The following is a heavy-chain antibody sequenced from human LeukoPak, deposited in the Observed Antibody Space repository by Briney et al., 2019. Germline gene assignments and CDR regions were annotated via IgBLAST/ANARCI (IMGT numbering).Heavy chain of an antibody. D-gene: IGHD1-26*01. CDR3: ARSGYSGRYPAYIDY. CDR2: ISYDESNK. V-gene: IGHV3-30-3*01. J-gene: IGHJ4*02. CDR1: GFTFSSYA. Sequence: GGSLRLSCAASGFTFSSYAMHWVRQAPGKGLEWVGVISYDESNKYYADSVKGRFTISRDNSKNTLYLQMNSLRAEDTTVYYCARSGYSGRYPAYIDYWGQGTLVTVSS.